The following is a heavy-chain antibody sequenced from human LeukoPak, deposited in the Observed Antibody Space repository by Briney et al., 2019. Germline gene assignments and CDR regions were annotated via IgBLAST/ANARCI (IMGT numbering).Heavy chain of an antibody. J-gene: IGHJ3*02. CDR3: ARDDHWGYAFDI. D-gene: IGHD3-16*01. V-gene: IGHV3-53*01. CDR1: GFTVSSNS. CDR2: IDANGGGI. Sequence: GGSLRLSCTVSGFTVSSNSMNWVRQAPGKGLEWVSSIDANGGGIYYADSVKGRFSISRDSSKNTLYLQMNSLRAEDTAVYYCARDDHWGYAFDIWGQGTMVTVSS.